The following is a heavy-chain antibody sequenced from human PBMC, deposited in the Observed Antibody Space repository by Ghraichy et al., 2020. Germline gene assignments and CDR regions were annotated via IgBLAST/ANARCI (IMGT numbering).Heavy chain of an antibody. CDR3: ARCSGYSSSWYGYYYYGMDV. CDR2: INHSGST. V-gene: IGHV4-34*01. Sequence: SETLSLTCAVYGGSFSGYYWSWIRQPPGKGLEWIGEINHSGSTNYNPSLKSRVTISVDTSKNQFSLKLSSVTAADTAVYYCARCSGYSSSWYGYYYYGMDVWGQGTTVTVSS. D-gene: IGHD6-13*01. CDR1: GGSFSGYY. J-gene: IGHJ6*02.